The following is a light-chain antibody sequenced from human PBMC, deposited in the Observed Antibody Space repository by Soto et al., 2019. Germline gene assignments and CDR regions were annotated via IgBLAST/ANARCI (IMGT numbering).Light chain of an antibody. CDR2: EVT. CDR1: SSDVGGYNS. J-gene: IGLJ2*01. CDR3: SSYTSSNTLL. Sequence: QSVLTQPASVSGSPGQSITISCTGTSSDVGGYNSVSWYQQHPGEAPKLLIYEVTDRPSGVSDRFSGSKSGNTASLTISGLQAEDEADYYCSSYTSSNTLLFGGGTKVTVL. V-gene: IGLV2-14*01.